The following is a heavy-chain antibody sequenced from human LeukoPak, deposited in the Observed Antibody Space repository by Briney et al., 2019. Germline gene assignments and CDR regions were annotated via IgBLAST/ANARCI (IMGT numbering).Heavy chain of an antibody. V-gene: IGHV4-61*02. CDR1: GGSISSGSYY. CDR2: IYTSGST. CDR3: AREVSLYGGNSDYFDY. J-gene: IGHJ4*02. D-gene: IGHD4-23*01. Sequence: SQTLSLTCTVSGGSISSGSYYWSWIRQPAGKGLEWIGRIYTSGSTNYNPSLKSRVTISVDTSENQFSLKLSSVTAADTAVYYCAREVSLYGGNSDYFDYWGQGTLVTVSS.